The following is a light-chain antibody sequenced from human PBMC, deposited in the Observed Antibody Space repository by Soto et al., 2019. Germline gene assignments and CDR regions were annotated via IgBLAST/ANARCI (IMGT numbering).Light chain of an antibody. CDR3: QQYGSSQWT. J-gene: IGKJ1*01. CDR2: GAS. Sequence: DIVLPQSPGTLSLSPGERAPLSCMASQSVSSSYLAWYQQKPGQAPRLLIYGASSRATGIPDRFSGSGSGTDFTLTISRLEPEDFAVYYCQQYGSSQWTFGQGTKVDIK. V-gene: IGKV3-20*01. CDR1: QSVSSSY.